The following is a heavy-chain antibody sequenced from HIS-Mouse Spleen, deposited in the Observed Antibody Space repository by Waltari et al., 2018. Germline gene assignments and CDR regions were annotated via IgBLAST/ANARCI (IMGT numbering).Heavy chain of an antibody. CDR2: IYHSGST. Sequence: QVQLQESGPGLVKPSETLSLTCTVSGYSISSGCYWGWSRQPPGKGLEWIGSIYHSGSTYYNPSLKSRVTISVDTSKNQFSLKLSSVTAADTAVYYCARVKTWGQGTLVTVSS. J-gene: IGHJ5*02. V-gene: IGHV4-38-2*02. CDR3: ARVKT. CDR1: GYSISSGCY.